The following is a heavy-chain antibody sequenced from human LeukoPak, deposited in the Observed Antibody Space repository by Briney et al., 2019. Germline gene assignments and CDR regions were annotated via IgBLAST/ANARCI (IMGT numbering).Heavy chain of an antibody. CDR2: IRSSSSYI. J-gene: IGHJ4*02. V-gene: IGHV3-21*01. D-gene: IGHD6-13*01. CDR1: GFTFSSYA. CDR3: ARDPQGYSSSWFDY. Sequence: PGGSLRLSCAASGFTFSSYAMSWVRQAPGKGLEWVSSIRSSSSYIYYADSLKGRFTISRDNAKNSLYLQMNSLRAEDTAVYYCARDPQGYSSSWFDYWGQGTLVTVSS.